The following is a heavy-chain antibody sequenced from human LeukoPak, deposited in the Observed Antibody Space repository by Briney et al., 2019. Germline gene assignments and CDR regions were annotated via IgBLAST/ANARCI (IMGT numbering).Heavy chain of an antibody. CDR3: AKHYYRVVRGVKVDYYGMDV. Sequence: GGSLRLSCAASGFTFSTYSMNWVRQAPGKGLEWVSTISGSGDSTYHADSVKGRFTISRDNSKNTLYLQMNSLRDEDTAIYYCAKHYYRVVRGVKVDYYGMDVWGRGTTVTVSS. CDR2: ISGSGDST. CDR1: GFTFSTYS. V-gene: IGHV3-23*01. J-gene: IGHJ6*02. D-gene: IGHD3-10*01.